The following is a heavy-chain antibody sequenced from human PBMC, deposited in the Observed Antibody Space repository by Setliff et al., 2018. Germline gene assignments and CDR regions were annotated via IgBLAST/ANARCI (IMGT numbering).Heavy chain of an antibody. J-gene: IGHJ3*02. CDR3: ARGRDIVGATGGAFDI. CDR1: GGTFSSYA. Sequence: SVKVSCKASGGTFSSYAISWVRQAPGQGLEWMGGIIPIFGTANYAQKFQGRVTITADESTSTAYMELSSLRSEDTAVYYCARGRDIVGATGGAFDIRGQGTMVTVSS. V-gene: IGHV1-69*13. CDR2: IIPIFGTA. D-gene: IGHD1-26*01.